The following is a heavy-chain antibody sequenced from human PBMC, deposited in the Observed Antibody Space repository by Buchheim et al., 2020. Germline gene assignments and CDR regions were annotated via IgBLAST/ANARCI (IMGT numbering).Heavy chain of an antibody. CDR2: INHSGST. CDR3: ARGDYGDYYFDY. Sequence: QVRLQQWGAGLLKPSETLSLTCAVYGGSFSAYYWSWLRQPPGRGLEWIAEINHSGSTSYNPSLKSRVTISIDTSKHWFSLKLTSVTAADTAVYYCARGDYGDYYFDYWGQGTL. D-gene: IGHD4-17*01. CDR1: GGSFSAYY. V-gene: IGHV4-34*01. J-gene: IGHJ4*02.